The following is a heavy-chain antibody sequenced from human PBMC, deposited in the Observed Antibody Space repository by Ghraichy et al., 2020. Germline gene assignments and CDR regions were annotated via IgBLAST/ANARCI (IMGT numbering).Heavy chain of an antibody. V-gene: IGHV4-59*01. CDR2: IYYSGST. CDR1: GGSISTYS. J-gene: IGHJ3*02. CDR3: ARDHFDI. Sequence: SETLSLTCTVSGGSISTYSWSWIRQPPGKGLEWIGHIYYSGSTNHNPSLKSRVTISVDTSKNQFSLELSSVTAADTAVYYCARDHFDIWGQGTLVTVSS.